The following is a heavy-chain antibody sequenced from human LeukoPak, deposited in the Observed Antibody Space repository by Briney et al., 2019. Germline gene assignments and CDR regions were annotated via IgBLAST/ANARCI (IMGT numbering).Heavy chain of an antibody. CDR1: GGTFSIYA. J-gene: IGHJ4*02. Sequence: ASVNVSCKASGGTFSIYAISWVRQAPGQGLEWMGGIIPIFGTANYAQKFQGRVTITTDESTSTAYMELSSLRSEDTAVYYCARDPESTYYFDYWGQGTLVTVSS. CDR2: IIPIFGTA. CDR3: ARDPESTYYFDY. V-gene: IGHV1-69*05.